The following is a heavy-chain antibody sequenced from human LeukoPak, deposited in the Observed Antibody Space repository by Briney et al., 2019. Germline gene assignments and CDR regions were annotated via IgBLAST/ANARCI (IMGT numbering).Heavy chain of an antibody. CDR2: IYPSDSDI. D-gene: IGHD2-21*01. CDR3: ARLFASCHWH. Sequence: GESLKISCKGSGYSFTSYLIGWVRQMPGKGLEWMGIIYPSDSDIRYSPSFQGQVTISADKSISTAYLQWSSLKASDTAMYYCARLFASCHWHWGQGTLVTVSS. V-gene: IGHV5-51*01. CDR1: GYSFTSYL. J-gene: IGHJ4*02.